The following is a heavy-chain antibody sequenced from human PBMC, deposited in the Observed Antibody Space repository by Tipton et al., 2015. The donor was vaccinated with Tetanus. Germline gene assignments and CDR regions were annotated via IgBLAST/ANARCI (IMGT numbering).Heavy chain of an antibody. CDR1: GFTFSSYA. V-gene: IGHV3-30-3*01. D-gene: IGHD6-19*01. J-gene: IGHJ4*02. CDR2: ISYDGSNK. Sequence: SLRLSCAASGFTFSSYAMHWVRQAPGKGLEWVAVISYDGSNKYYADSVKGRFTISRDNSKNTLYLQMNSLRAEDTAVYYCARNWWLAQSIGGGFDYWGQGTLVTVSS. CDR3: ARNWWLAQSIGGGFDY.